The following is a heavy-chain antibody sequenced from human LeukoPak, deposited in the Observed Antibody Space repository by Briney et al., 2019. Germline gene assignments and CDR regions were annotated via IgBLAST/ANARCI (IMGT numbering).Heavy chain of an antibody. V-gene: IGHV3-21*06. CDR3: ASDYCNGGYCFDY. D-gene: IGHD2-15*01. J-gene: IGHJ4*02. CDR2: ISSSDSYI. CDR1: GFTFSTYS. Sequence: GGSLRLSYAASGFTFSTYSMNWVRQAPGKGLEWVSSISSSDSYIYYADSVKGRFTISSDNSKNSLFLQMNSLRVEDSAVYYCASDYCNGGYCFDYWGQGTLVTVSS.